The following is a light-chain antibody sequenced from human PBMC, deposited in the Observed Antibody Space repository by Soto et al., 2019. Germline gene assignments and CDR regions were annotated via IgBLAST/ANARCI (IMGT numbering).Light chain of an antibody. CDR3: QQSYGTPMYT. V-gene: IGKV1-39*01. CDR2: AAS. J-gene: IGKJ2*01. CDR1: QSINTY. Sequence: DIQMTQSPSSLSASVGDRVTITCRASQSINTYLNWYQQKPGKAPNLLIYAASNLQSGVPSRFSGSGSGTDFTLTISSLQTEDNATYYCQQSYGTPMYTFGQGTKLEIK.